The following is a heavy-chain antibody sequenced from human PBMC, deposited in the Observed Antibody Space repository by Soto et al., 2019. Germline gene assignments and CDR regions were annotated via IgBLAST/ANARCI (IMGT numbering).Heavy chain of an antibody. Sequence: EVQLVESGGGLVQPGGSLRLSCEASGFTFRNYDMHWVRQGTGKGLEWVSGISAAGDPDYADSVEGRFTISRENAQNSFFLQINSLRVGDTAVYYCARTARDFYCLDVWGQGTTVIVSS. CDR2: ISAAGDP. J-gene: IGHJ6*02. D-gene: IGHD2-21*02. CDR1: GFTFRNYD. V-gene: IGHV3-13*05. CDR3: ARTARDFYCLDV.